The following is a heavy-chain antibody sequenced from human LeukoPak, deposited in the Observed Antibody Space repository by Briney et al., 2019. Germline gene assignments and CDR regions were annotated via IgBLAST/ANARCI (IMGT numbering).Heavy chain of an antibody. CDR3: ARLPPRRTRDIVVVPAAVVDY. Sequence: KPSETLSLTCAVSGYSISSGYYWGWIRQPPGKGLEWIGSIYHSGSTYYNPSLKSRVTISVDTSKNQFSLKLSSVTAADTAVYYCARLPPRRTRDIVVVPAAVVDYWGQGTLVTVSS. J-gene: IGHJ4*02. CDR1: GYSISSGYY. CDR2: IYHSGST. D-gene: IGHD2-2*01. V-gene: IGHV4-38-2*01.